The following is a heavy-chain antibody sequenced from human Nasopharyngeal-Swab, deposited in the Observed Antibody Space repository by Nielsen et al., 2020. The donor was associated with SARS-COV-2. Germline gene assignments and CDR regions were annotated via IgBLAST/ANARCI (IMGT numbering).Heavy chain of an antibody. D-gene: IGHD3-16*01. Sequence: SETLSLTCTVSGGSITSSYWSWIRQPPGKGLEWIGCIYYSGSTNYNPSLKSRVTISVDTSKNQLPLKLSSVTAADTAVYYCARGPGAHGGAFDIWGQGTMVTVSS. CDR2: IYYSGST. CDR1: GGSITSSY. CDR3: ARGPGAHGGAFDI. V-gene: IGHV4-59*01. J-gene: IGHJ3*02.